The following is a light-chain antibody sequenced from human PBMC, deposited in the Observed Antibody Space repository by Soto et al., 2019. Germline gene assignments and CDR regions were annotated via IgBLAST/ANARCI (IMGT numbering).Light chain of an antibody. CDR3: QQYNSYPWT. CDR1: QSISSW. J-gene: IGKJ1*01. V-gene: IGKV1-5*03. CDR2: TAS. Sequence: DIQMTQSTSTLSASVGDRVTITCRASQSISSWLAWYQQKPGTAPKLLIYTASTLESGVPSRFSGSGSGTEFTLTISSLQPDDFATYYCQQYNSYPWTFGQGTKVEIK.